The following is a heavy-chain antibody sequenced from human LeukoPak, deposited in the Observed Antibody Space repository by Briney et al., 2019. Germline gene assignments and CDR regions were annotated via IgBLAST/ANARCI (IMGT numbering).Heavy chain of an antibody. Sequence: GGSLRLSCAASGFTFSSYAMSWVRQATGKGLEWVSAIGTAGDTYYPGSVKGRFTISRENAKNSLYLQMNSLRAGDTAVYYCARAGYYDSSLDYWGQGTLVTVSS. CDR1: GFTFSSYA. J-gene: IGHJ4*02. CDR3: ARAGYYDSSLDY. V-gene: IGHV3-13*01. CDR2: IGTAGDT. D-gene: IGHD3-22*01.